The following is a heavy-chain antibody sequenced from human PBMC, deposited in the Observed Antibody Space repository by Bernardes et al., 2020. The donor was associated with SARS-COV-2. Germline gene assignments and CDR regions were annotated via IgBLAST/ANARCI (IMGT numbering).Heavy chain of an antibody. J-gene: IGHJ6*02. CDR3: AIMMVGPTNYYYYYGMDV. CDR2: MSPNSCNT. CDR1: GYTFTAYD. V-gene: IGHV1-8*01. Sequence: ASVKVSCKTSGYTFTAYDISWVRQATGQGLEWMGWMSPNSCNTGYAQKFQGRVTMTRDTSISTAYMELTSLTSDDTAIYFCAIMMVGPTNYYYYYGMDVWGQGTTVTVSS. D-gene: IGHD1-26*01.